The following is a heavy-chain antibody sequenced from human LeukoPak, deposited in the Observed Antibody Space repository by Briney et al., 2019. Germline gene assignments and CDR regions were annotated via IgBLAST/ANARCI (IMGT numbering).Heavy chain of an antibody. D-gene: IGHD4-17*01. V-gene: IGHV3-30-3*01. CDR2: ISYDGSNK. J-gene: IGHJ6*02. Sequence: PGRFLRLSCAASGFTFSSYAMHWVRQAPGKGLEWVAVISYDGSNKYYADSVKGRFTISRDNSKNTLYLQMNSLRAEDTAVYYCARPKPNYGDISPGYYYGMDVWGQGTTVTVSS. CDR3: ARPKPNYGDISPGYYYGMDV. CDR1: GFTFSSYA.